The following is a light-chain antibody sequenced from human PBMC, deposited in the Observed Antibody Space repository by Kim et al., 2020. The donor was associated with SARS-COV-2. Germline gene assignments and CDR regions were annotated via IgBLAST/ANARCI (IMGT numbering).Light chain of an antibody. V-gene: IGKV3-20*01. Sequence: WSPGERATLSCRASQSVSSSYLAWYQQKPGQAPRLLIYGASSRATGIPDRFSGSGSGTDFTLTISRLEPEDFAVYYCQQYGSSSSFGQGTKLEI. CDR1: QSVSSSY. J-gene: IGKJ2*01. CDR2: GAS. CDR3: QQYGSSSS.